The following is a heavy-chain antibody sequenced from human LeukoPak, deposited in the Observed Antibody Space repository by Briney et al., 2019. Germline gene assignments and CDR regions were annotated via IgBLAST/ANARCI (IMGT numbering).Heavy chain of an antibody. J-gene: IGHJ5*02. CDR3: ARDRHEYSSGWYWFDP. V-gene: IGHV3-48*04. CDR1: GFTFSSYS. Sequence: GGSLRLSCAASGFTFSSYSMNWVRQAPGKGLEWVSYISSSSSTIYYADSVKGRFTISRDNAKNSLYLQMNSLRAEDTAVYYCARDRHEYSSGWYWFDPWGQGTLVTVSS. CDR2: ISSSSSTI. D-gene: IGHD6-19*01.